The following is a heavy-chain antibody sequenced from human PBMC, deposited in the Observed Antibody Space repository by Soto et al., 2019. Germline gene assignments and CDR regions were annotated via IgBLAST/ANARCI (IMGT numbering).Heavy chain of an antibody. CDR1: GYSLTEVS. CDR3: ATDFGAGSFGL. J-gene: IGHJ2*01. V-gene: IGHV1-24*01. CDR2: FDPGDGET. Sequence: ASVKVSCKVSGYSLTEVSIHWVRQAPGKGPEWMGDFDPGDGETLYAQNFQGRLTLAEDTSTHSVFMELSSLTSADTAMYYCATDFGAGSFGLWGRGTLVTVSS. D-gene: IGHD3-10*01.